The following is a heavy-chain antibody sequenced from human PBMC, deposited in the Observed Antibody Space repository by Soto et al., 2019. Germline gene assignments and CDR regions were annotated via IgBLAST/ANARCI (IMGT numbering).Heavy chain of an antibody. CDR3: ARTYGSNSHFDY. J-gene: IGHJ4*02. CDR1: GCPFSSYW. CDR2: IHSDGGTT. Sequence: GGSLRLSCASSGCPFSSYWMHWVRQAPGKGLVWVSRIHSDGGTTTYADSVKGRFTMSRDNAKNTLYLQMNSLRAEDTAVYYCARTYGSNSHFDYWGQGTLVTVSS. V-gene: IGHV3-74*01. D-gene: IGHD4-17*01.